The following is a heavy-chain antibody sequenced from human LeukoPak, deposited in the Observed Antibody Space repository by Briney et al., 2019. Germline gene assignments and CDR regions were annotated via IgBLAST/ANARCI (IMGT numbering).Heavy chain of an antibody. Sequence: ASVKVSCKASGYTFTSYGISGLRQAPGQGLEWMGWISAYNGNTNYAQKLQGRVTMTTDTSTSTAYMELRSLRSDDTAVYYCERYDYDILSGYYPRPRSFDYWGQGTLVTVSS. D-gene: IGHD3-9*01. CDR3: ERYDYDILSGYYPRPRSFDY. J-gene: IGHJ4*02. V-gene: IGHV1-18*01. CDR1: GYTFTSYG. CDR2: ISAYNGNT.